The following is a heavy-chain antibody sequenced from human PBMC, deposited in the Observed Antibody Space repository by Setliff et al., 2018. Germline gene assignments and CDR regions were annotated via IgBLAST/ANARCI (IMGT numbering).Heavy chain of an antibody. D-gene: IGHD5-18*01. CDR1: GDSISPYF. J-gene: IGHJ6*02. Sequence: SETLSLTCSVSGDSISPYFWSWIRQPPGKGLEWIGYIYHNGNTNFNPSLKTRVTMSVDTSKNQFALNLTSVTAADTAVYYCVRDRTAYSYGLDVWGQGTTVTVSS. V-gene: IGHV4-59*01. CDR2: IYHNGNT. CDR3: VRDRTAYSYGLDV.